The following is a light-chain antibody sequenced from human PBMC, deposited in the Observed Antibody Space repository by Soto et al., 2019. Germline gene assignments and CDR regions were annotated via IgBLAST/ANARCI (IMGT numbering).Light chain of an antibody. V-gene: IGKV1-5*01. CDR2: DAS. CDR3: QHYNSYSEA. J-gene: IGKJ1*01. Sequence: DIQMTQSPSTLSASVGDRVTITCRASQSISSWLAWYQQKPGKAPKLLIYDASSLESGVPSRFSGSGSGPEFTLTISSLQPDDFATYYRQHYNSYSEAYGQGTKVEIK. CDR1: QSISSW.